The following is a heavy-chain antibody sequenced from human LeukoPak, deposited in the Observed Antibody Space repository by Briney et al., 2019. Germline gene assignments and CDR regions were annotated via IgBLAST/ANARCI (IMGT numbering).Heavy chain of an antibody. CDR1: GGTFSIYA. CDR3: ARTLPGIAVAGTINYYYYYYMDV. CDR2: IIPIFGTA. Sequence: SVKVSFKSSGGTFSIYAISWVRQAPGPGLEWMGGIIPIFGTANYAQKFQGRVTITTDESTSTAYMELSSLRSEDTAVYYCARTLPGIAVAGTINYYYYYYMDVWGKGTTVTVSS. J-gene: IGHJ6*03. V-gene: IGHV1-69*05. D-gene: IGHD6-19*01.